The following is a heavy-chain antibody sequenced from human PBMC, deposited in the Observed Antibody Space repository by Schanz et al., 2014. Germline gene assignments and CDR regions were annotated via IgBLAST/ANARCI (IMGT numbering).Heavy chain of an antibody. Sequence: EVQLVESGGGLVQPGGSLRLSCAASGFTVSSNYMSWVRQAPGKGLEWVSSISSSSSYIYYADSVKGRFTISRDNAKNSLYLQMNSLRAEDTAVYYCARGSQWLVMGMTNYFDYWGQGSLVTVSS. CDR2: ISSSSSYI. CDR1: GFTVSSNY. V-gene: IGHV3-21*01. D-gene: IGHD6-19*01. CDR3: ARGSQWLVMGMTNYFDY. J-gene: IGHJ4*02.